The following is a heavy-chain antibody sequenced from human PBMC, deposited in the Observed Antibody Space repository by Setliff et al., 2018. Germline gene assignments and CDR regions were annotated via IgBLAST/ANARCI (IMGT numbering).Heavy chain of an antibody. Sequence: SETLSLTCTVSDASISSGSYYWAWIRQPAGKGLEWIGHIYTRGSANYNLSLKSRVSISVDASRNQFSLKLSSVTAADTGVYFCARSVDPDVWGKGTTVTVSS. CDR3: ARSVDPDV. CDR2: IYTRGSA. J-gene: IGHJ6*03. CDR1: DASISSGSYY. V-gene: IGHV4-61*09.